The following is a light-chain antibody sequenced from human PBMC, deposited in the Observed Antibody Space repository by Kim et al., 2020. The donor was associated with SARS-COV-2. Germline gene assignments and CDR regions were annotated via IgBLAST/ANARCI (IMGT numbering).Light chain of an antibody. J-gene: IGKJ4*01. V-gene: IGKV1-9*01. Sequence: IQLTQSPSSLSASVGDRVTITCRASQGISSHLAWYQQKPGKAPNLLIYAASTLQGGVPSRFSGSGSGTDFTLTISSLQPEDFVTYYCQQLNSYPLTFGGGTKVDIK. CDR1: QGISSH. CDR3: QQLNSYPLT. CDR2: AAS.